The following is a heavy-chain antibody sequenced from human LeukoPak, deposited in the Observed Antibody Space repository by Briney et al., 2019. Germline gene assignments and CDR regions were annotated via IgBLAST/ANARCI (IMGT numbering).Heavy chain of an antibody. J-gene: IGHJ4*02. D-gene: IGHD2-15*01. CDR3: ASEDLDGGSDFDY. Sequence: SETLSLTCTVSGGSISSGGYYWSWIRQHPGKGLEWIGYIYYSGSTYYNPSLKSRVTISVDTSKNQFSLKLSSVTAADTAVYYCASEDLDGGSDFDYWGQGTLVTVSS. CDR1: GGSISSGGYY. V-gene: IGHV4-31*03. CDR2: IYYSGST.